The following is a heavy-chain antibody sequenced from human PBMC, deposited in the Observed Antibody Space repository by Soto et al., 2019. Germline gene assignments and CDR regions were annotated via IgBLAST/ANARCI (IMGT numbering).Heavy chain of an antibody. J-gene: IGHJ6*02. D-gene: IGHD5-18*01. V-gene: IGHV1-69*01. Sequence: QVQLVQSGAEVKKPGSSVKVSCKASGGTFSSYAISWVRQAPGQGLEWMGGIIPIFGTANYEQKFQGRVTITADESTSTAYMELSRLRSEDTAVYYCARGGLQLWLAPTYYYGMDVWGQGTTVTVSS. CDR3: ARGGLQLWLAPTYYYGMDV. CDR1: GGTFSSYA. CDR2: IIPIFGTA.